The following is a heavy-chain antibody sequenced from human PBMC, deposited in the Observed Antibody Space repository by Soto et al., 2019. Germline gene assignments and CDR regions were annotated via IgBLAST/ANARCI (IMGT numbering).Heavy chain of an antibody. CDR1: GFTFSNAW. D-gene: IGHD6-19*01. J-gene: IGHJ6*02. V-gene: IGHV3-15*07. Sequence: PGGSLRLSCAASGFTFSNAWMNWVRQAPGKGLDWVGRIKSKTDGGTTDYAAPVKGRFTISRDDSKNTLYLQMNSLKTEDTAVYYCTTGGSGWYDPYYYGMDVWGQGTTVTVSS. CDR2: IKSKTDGGTT. CDR3: TTGGSGWYDPYYYGMDV.